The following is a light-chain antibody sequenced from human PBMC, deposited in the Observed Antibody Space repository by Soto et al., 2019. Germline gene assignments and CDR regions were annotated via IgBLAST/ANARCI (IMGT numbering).Light chain of an antibody. CDR2: EVN. J-gene: IGLJ2*01. Sequence: QSALTQPASVSGSPGQSIAISCTGTSSNVGGYNFVSWYQQHPGKAPKLLIYEVNKRPSGVSNRFSGSKSDNTAYLTISGLQAEDEADYYCCSYGGDRIFGGGTQLTVL. CDR1: SSNVGGYNF. CDR3: CSYGGDRI. V-gene: IGLV2-23*02.